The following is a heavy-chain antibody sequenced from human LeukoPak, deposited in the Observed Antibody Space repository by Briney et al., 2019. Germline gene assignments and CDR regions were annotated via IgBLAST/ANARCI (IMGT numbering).Heavy chain of an antibody. CDR1: GGSISSYY. CDR3: ARQNYDSSGLFDY. Sequence: SETLSLTCTVSGGSISSYYWNWIRQPPGKGLEWIGYIYYSGSTNYNPSLKSRVTISVDTSKNQFSLKLSSVTAADTAVYYCARQNYDSSGLFDYWGQGTLVTVSS. D-gene: IGHD3-22*01. CDR2: IYYSGST. V-gene: IGHV4-59*01. J-gene: IGHJ4*02.